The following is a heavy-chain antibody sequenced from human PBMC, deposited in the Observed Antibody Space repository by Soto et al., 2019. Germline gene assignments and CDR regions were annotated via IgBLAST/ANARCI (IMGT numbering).Heavy chain of an antibody. D-gene: IGHD6-13*01. CDR2: ISYDGSNK. V-gene: IGHV3-30*03. CDR1: GFTFSSYG. CDR3: ARDLGYSSSWYYYYYYGMDV. Sequence: PGGSLRLSCAASGFTFSSYGMHWVRQAPGKGLEWVAVISYDGSNKYYADSVKGRFTINPDTSKNQFSLQLNSVTPEDTAVYYCARDLGYSSSWYYYYYYGMDVWGQGTTVTVSS. J-gene: IGHJ6*02.